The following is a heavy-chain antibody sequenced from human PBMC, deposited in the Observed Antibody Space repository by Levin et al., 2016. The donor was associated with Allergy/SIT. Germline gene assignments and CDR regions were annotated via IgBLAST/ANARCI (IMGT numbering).Heavy chain of an antibody. Sequence: VRQMPGKGLEWMGSIYPGDSDVRYSPSIQGQVTISADKSISTAYLQWSSLKASDTAIYYCARPRDYYDSSLGHWGQGTLVTVSS. J-gene: IGHJ4*02. CDR3: ARPRDYYDSSLGH. CDR2: IYPGDSDV. V-gene: IGHV5-51*01. D-gene: IGHD3-22*01.